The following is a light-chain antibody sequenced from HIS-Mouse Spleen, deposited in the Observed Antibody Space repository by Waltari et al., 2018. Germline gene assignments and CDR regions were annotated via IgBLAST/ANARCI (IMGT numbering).Light chain of an antibody. CDR2: DVS. Sequence: QSALTQPASVSGSPGQSITISCTGTSSDVGGYNYVSWYQQHPGKAPKLMIYDVSNRPSGVSNRFSGSKSGNTASLTISGIQAEEEADYYCSSYTSSSTWVFGGGTKLTVL. CDR3: SSYTSSSTWV. V-gene: IGLV2-14*03. CDR1: SSDVGGYNY. J-gene: IGLJ3*02.